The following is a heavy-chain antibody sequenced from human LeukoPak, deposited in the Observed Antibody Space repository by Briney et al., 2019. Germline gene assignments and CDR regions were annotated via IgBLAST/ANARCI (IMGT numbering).Heavy chain of an antibody. D-gene: IGHD5-12*01. J-gene: IGHJ6*02. CDR2: ISAYNGNT. Sequence: ASVKVSFKASGYTFTSYGISWVRQAPGRGLEWMGWISAYNGNTNYAQKLQGRVTMTTDTSTSTAYMELRSLRSDDTAVYYCGVHIVATGAYYYYGMDVWGQGTTVTVSS. CDR1: GYTFTSYG. V-gene: IGHV1-18*01. CDR3: GVHIVATGAYYYYGMDV.